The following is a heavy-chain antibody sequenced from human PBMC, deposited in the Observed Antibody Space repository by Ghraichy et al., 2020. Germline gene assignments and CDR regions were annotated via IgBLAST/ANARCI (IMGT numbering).Heavy chain of an antibody. D-gene: IGHD1-26*01. CDR3: ASLLVGATSSPYFDY. J-gene: IGHJ4*02. V-gene: IGHV4-34*01. Sequence: SETLSLTCAVYGGSFSGYYWSWIRQPPGKGLEWIGEINHSGSTNYNPSLKSRVTISVDTSKNQFSLKLSSVTAADTAVYYCASLLVGATSSPYFDYWGQGTLVTVSS. CDR1: GGSFSGYY. CDR2: INHSGST.